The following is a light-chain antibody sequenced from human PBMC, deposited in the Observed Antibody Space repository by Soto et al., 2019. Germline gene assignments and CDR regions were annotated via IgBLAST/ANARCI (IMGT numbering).Light chain of an antibody. J-gene: IGLJ2*01. CDR1: SSNVGGYNY. CDR2: EVS. CDR3: SSYTSTSTVV. Sequence: QSALTQPASVSGSPGQSITISCTGTSSNVGGYNYVSWYQQHPGKVPKLMIYEVSNRPSGVSNRFSGSKSGNTASLTISGLQAEDEADYHCSSYTSTSTVVFGGGTKLTVL. V-gene: IGLV2-14*01.